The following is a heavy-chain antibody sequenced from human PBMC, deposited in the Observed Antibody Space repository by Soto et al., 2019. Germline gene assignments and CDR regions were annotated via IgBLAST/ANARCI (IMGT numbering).Heavy chain of an antibody. J-gene: IGHJ4*02. D-gene: IGHD5-12*01. CDR1: GGSFSGYY. Sequence: LALTCAVYGGSFSGYYWSLIHQPPGKGLEWIGEINHSGSTNYNPSLKSRVTISVDTSKNQFSLKLSSVTAADTAVYYCARDNFGDGYNLGYWGQGTLVTVSS. CDR3: ARDNFGDGYNLGY. V-gene: IGHV4-34*01. CDR2: INHSGST.